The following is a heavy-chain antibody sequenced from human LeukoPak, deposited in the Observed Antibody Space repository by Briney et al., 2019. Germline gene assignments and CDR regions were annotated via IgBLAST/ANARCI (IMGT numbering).Heavy chain of an antibody. Sequence: ASVKVSCKASGHTFTSYGISWVRQAPGQGLEWMGWISAYNGNTNYAQKLQGRVTMTTDTSTSTAYMELRSLRSDDTAVYYCARVPIEDILEWLFDDYWGQGTLVTVSS. D-gene: IGHD3-3*01. CDR3: ARVPIEDILEWLFDDY. CDR1: GHTFTSYG. CDR2: ISAYNGNT. J-gene: IGHJ4*02. V-gene: IGHV1-18*01.